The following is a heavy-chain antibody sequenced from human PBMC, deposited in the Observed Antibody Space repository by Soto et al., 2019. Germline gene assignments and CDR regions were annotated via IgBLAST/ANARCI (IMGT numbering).Heavy chain of an antibody. V-gene: IGHV4-4*02. CDR1: GASVGRTYW. D-gene: IGHD6-13*01. Sequence: SETLSLTCAVPGASVGRTYWWSWVRQPPGKGPEWIGEINHRGSANYNPSLKSRVTISVDISKSQFSLRLTSVTAADTAVYYCARYNAASGTYYFDFWGQGALVTVSS. J-gene: IGHJ4*02. CDR3: ARYNAASGTYYFDF. CDR2: INHRGSA.